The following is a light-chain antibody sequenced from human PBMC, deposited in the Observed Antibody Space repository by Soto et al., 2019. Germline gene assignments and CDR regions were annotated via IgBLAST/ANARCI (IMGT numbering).Light chain of an antibody. J-gene: IGKJ1*01. V-gene: IGKV3-15*01. CDR2: DAS. Sequence: EIVMPQSPATLFVYPGETATLSCRASQSVNSNLAWYQQKPGQAPRLLISDASTRAAGLPARFSGSGSGTEFTLTISSLQSEDFAVYFCQQSNNWPKTFGQGTKVDIK. CDR1: QSVNSN. CDR3: QQSNNWPKT.